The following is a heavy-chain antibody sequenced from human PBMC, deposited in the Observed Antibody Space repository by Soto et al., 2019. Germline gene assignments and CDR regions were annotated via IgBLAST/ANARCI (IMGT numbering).Heavy chain of an antibody. CDR3: ARQSQMTTVTFYFDH. J-gene: IGHJ4*02. CDR1: GGSISSGAYY. V-gene: IGHV4-31*03. CDR2: IYYSGST. D-gene: IGHD4-17*01. Sequence: SETLSLTCTVSGGSISSGAYYWSWIRQHPGKGLEWIGYIYYSGSTYYNPSLKSRLTISLDTSKNQFPLNLSSVTAADTAVYYCARQSQMTTVTFYFDHWGQGTLVTVSS.